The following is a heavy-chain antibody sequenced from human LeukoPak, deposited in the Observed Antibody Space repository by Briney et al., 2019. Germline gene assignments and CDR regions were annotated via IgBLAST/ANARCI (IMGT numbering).Heavy chain of an antibody. CDR3: AREEGESDWLNYYYYGMDV. J-gene: IGHJ6*04. V-gene: IGHV1-18*04. CDR2: ISAYNGNT. Sequence: ASVKVSCKASGYTFTSYGISWVRQAPGQGLEWMEWISAYNGNTNYAQKLQGRVTMTTDTSTSTAYMELRSLRSDDTAVYYCAREEGESDWLNYYYYGMDVWGKGTTVTVSS. CDR1: GYTFTSYG. D-gene: IGHD3-9*01.